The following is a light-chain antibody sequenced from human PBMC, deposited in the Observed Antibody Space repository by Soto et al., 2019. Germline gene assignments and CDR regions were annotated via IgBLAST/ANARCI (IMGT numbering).Light chain of an antibody. J-gene: IGKJ5*01. CDR3: QQYGSSIT. Sequence: EIVMRQSPATLSVSPGERATLSCRASQSVSNSLAWYQQKTGQAPRLLISGASSRATGIPDRFSGSGSGTDFTLTISRLEPEDFALYYCQQYGSSITFGQGTRLEIK. CDR1: QSVSNS. V-gene: IGKV3-20*01. CDR2: GAS.